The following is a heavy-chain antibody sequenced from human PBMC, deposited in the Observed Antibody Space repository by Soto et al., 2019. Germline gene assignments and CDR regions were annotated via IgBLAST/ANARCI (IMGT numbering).Heavy chain of an antibody. V-gene: IGHV1-18*01. CDR2: ISPYNDNT. Sequence: ASVKVGCKKCVLTVTSVDFSGVRKIKKQGLKWMGWISPYNDNTKYAQRLQGRVTMTTDTSTRTAYMDIRGLRSDDTAIYYCARGVYYDSSDARNYHYYGMDVWGQGTTVIVSS. CDR3: ARGVYYDSSDARNYHYYGMDV. D-gene: IGHD3-22*01. CDR1: VLTVTSVD. J-gene: IGHJ6*02.